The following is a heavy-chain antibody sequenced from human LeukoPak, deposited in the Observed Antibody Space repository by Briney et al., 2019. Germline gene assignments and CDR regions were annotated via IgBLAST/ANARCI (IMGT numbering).Heavy chain of an antibody. CDR2: ISYDGSNK. J-gene: IGHJ4*02. CDR1: GFTFGSYA. D-gene: IGHD3-3*01. V-gene: IGHV3-30-3*01. Sequence: GGSLRLSCAASGFTFGSYAMHWVRQAPGKGLEWVAVISYDGSNKYYADSVKGRFTISRDNSKNTLYLQMNSLRAEDTAVYYCARDFPKRITIFGGYFDYWGQGTLVTVSS. CDR3: ARDFPKRITIFGGYFDY.